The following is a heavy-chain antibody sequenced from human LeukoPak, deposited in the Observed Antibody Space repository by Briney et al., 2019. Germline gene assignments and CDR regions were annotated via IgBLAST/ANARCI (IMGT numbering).Heavy chain of an antibody. V-gene: IGHV1-18*01. J-gene: IGHJ5*02. CDR2: ISAYNGNT. Sequence: GASVKVSCKASGYTFTSYGISWVRQAPGQGLEWMGWISAYNGNTNYAQKFQGRVTITRNTSISTAYMELSSLRSEDTAVYYCARGLRGYSFQDAFDPWGQGTLVTVSS. CDR1: GYTFTSYG. D-gene: IGHD5-18*01. CDR3: ARGLRGYSFQDAFDP.